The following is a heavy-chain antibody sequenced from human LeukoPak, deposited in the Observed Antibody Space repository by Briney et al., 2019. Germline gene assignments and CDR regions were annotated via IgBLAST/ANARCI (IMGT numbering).Heavy chain of an antibody. CDR2: ISGSGGST. V-gene: IGHV3-23*01. CDR1: GFTFSSYA. D-gene: IGHD2-2*01. Sequence: GGSLRLSCAASGFTFSSYAMSWVRQAPGKGLEWVSAISGSGGSTYYADSVKGRFTISRDNSKNTPYLQMNSLRAEDTAVYYCAKDTPDIVVVSAADLYFDYWGRGTLVTVSS. CDR3: AKDTPDIVVVSAADLYFDY. J-gene: IGHJ4*02.